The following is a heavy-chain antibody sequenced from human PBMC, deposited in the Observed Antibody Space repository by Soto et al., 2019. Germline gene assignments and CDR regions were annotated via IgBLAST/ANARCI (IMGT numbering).Heavy chain of an antibody. CDR3: ARGASYSRTNDY. V-gene: IGHV4-31*02. J-gene: IGHJ4*02. CDR2: IYYSGST. Sequence: SETLSLTWTVSGGSISSGGYYWSWIRQHPGKGLEWIGYIYYSGSTYYNPSLKSRVTISVDTSKNQFSLKLSSVTAADTAVYYCARGASYSRTNDYWGQGTLVTVSS. CDR1: GGSISSGGYY. D-gene: IGHD6-13*01.